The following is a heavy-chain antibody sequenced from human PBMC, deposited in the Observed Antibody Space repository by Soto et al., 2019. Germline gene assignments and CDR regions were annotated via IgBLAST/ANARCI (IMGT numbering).Heavy chain of an antibody. CDR3: AITAYSSGWYDDY. J-gene: IGHJ4*02. D-gene: IGHD6-19*01. Sequence: ASVKVSCKASGGTFSSYTISWVRQAPGQGLEWMGRIIPILGIANYAQKFQGRVTITADKSTSTAYMELSSLRSEDTAVYYCAITAYSSGWYDDYWGQGTLVTVSS. CDR2: IIPILGIA. V-gene: IGHV1-69*02. CDR1: GGTFSSYT.